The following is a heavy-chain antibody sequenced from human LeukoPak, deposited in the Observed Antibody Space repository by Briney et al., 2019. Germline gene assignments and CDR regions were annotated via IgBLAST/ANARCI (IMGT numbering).Heavy chain of an antibody. CDR2: ISSSGSTI. CDR1: GFTFSSYE. J-gene: IGHJ4*02. Sequence: GGSLRLSCAASGFTFSSYEMNWVRQAPGKGLEWVSYISSSGSTIYYAYSVKGRFTISGDNAKNSLYLQMNSLRAEDTAVYYCARDGGAPDYWGQGTLVTVSS. CDR3: ARDGGAPDY. D-gene: IGHD3-3*01. V-gene: IGHV3-48*03.